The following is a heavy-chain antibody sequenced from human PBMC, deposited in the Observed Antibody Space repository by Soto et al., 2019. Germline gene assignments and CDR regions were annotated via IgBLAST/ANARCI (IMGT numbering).Heavy chain of an antibody. J-gene: IGHJ4*02. Sequence: GESLKISCQCSGYTFSNFWIGWVRQLPGQGLEWMGIIYPGDHETRYSPSFLGKVTISAETSINTAYLQWSSLEASDSAFYFCARSPPSSPYFDFWGQGALVTVSS. CDR1: GYTFSNFW. CDR2: IYPGDHET. CDR3: ARSPPSSPYFDF. V-gene: IGHV5-51*01. D-gene: IGHD6-13*01.